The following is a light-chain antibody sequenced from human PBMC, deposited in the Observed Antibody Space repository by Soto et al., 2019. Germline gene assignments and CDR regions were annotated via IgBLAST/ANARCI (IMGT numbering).Light chain of an antibody. J-gene: IGKJ3*01. Sequence: EIVLTQSPGTLSLSPGERATLSFRASQSVSSSYLAWYQQKPGQAPRLLIYGASSRATGIPDRFSGSGSGTDFTLTISRLEPEDFAVYYCQQYGSSLLTFGPG. CDR3: QQYGSSLLT. CDR1: QSVSSSY. CDR2: GAS. V-gene: IGKV3-20*01.